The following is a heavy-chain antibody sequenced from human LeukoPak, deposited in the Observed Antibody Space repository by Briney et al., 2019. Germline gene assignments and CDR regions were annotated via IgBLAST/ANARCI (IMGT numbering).Heavy chain of an antibody. CDR3: ARVPSDYGDYVDAFDI. J-gene: IGHJ3*02. CDR1: GVSVSSGSYY. D-gene: IGHD4-17*01. Sequence: PSETLSLTCTVSGVSVSSGSYYWSWIRQPPGKGLEWIGYIYYSGSTNYNPSLKSRVTISVDTSKNQFSLKLSSVTAADTAVYYCARVPSDYGDYVDAFDIWGQGTMVTVSS. CDR2: IYYSGST. V-gene: IGHV4-61*01.